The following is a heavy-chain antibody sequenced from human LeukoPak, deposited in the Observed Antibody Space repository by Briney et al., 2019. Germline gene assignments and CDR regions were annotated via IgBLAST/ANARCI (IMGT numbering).Heavy chain of an antibody. CDR2: IKQDGSEK. V-gene: IGHV3-7*03. J-gene: IGHJ5*02. Sequence: GGSLRLSCAASGFTFSSYWMSWVRQAPGKGLEWVANIKQDGSEKYYVDSVKGRYTISRDNAKNSLYLQMNSLRAEDTAVYYCARDRVAAAGTNWFDPWGQGTLVTVSS. CDR1: GFTFSSYW. CDR3: ARDRVAAAGTNWFDP. D-gene: IGHD6-13*01.